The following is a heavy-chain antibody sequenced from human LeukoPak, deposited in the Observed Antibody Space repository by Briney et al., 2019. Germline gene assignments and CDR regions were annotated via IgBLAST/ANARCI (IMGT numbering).Heavy chain of an antibody. Sequence: ASVKVSCKASGYTFTSYGISWVRQAPGQGLEWMGWISAYNGNTNYAQKLQGRVTMTTDTSTSTAYMELRSLRSDDTAVYYCARDLRSSGRGPYFDYWSQGTLVTVSS. V-gene: IGHV1-18*01. CDR2: ISAYNGNT. J-gene: IGHJ4*02. D-gene: IGHD6-19*01. CDR3: ARDLRSSGRGPYFDY. CDR1: GYTFTSYG.